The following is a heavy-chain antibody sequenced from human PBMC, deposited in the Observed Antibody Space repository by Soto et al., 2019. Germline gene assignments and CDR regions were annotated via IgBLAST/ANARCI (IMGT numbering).Heavy chain of an antibody. V-gene: IGHV1-69*13. CDR3: AGDVRGHYYDSSGYYYE. J-gene: IGHJ4*02. Sequence: SVKVSCKASGGTFSSYAISWVRQAPGQGLEWMGGIIPIFGTANYAQKFQGRVTITADESTSTAYMELSSLRSEDTAVYYCAGDVRGHYYDSSGYYYEWGQGTLVTVS. CDR2: IIPIFGTA. D-gene: IGHD3-22*01. CDR1: GGTFSSYA.